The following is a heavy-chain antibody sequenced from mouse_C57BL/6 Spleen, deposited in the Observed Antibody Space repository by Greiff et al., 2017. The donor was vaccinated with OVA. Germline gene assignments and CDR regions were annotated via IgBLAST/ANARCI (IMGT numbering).Heavy chain of an antibody. Sequence: VKLQESGPELVKPGASVKISCKASGYAFSSSWMNWVKQRPGKGLEWIGRIYPGDGDTNYNGKFKGKATLTADKSSSTAYMQLSSLTSEDSAVYFCASSWDWDIDVWGTGTTVTVSS. CDR3: ASSWDWDIDV. J-gene: IGHJ1*03. CDR1: GYAFSSSW. V-gene: IGHV1-82*01. CDR2: IYPGDGDT. D-gene: IGHD1-1*01.